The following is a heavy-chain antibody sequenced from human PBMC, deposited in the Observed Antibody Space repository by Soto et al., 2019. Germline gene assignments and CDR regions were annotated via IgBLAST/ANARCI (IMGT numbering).Heavy chain of an antibody. D-gene: IGHD5-12*01. CDR3: ARWLGYGPHFDY. V-gene: IGHV4-30-4*01. CDR1: GGSISSGGYY. CDR2: ISYSGST. J-gene: IGHJ4*02. Sequence: PSETLSLTCTVSGGSISSGGYYWSWIRQHPGTGLEWIGHISYSGSTYYNTSLKSRVTISVDTSKNQFSLKLSSVTAADTAVYYCARWLGYGPHFDYWGQGTLVTVSS.